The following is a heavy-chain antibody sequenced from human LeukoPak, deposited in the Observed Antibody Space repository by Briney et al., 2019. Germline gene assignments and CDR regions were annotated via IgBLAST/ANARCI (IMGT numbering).Heavy chain of an antibody. CDR1: GYTFTSYG. CDR3: AKDWPIVPAASWVPFDY. CDR2: ISAYNGNT. Sequence: ASVKVSCKASGYTFTSYGISWVRQAPGQGLEWMGWISAYNGNTNYAQKLQGRVTMTTDTSTSTAYMELRSLRSDDTAVYYCAKDWPIVPAASWVPFDYWGQGTLVTVSS. D-gene: IGHD2-2*01. V-gene: IGHV1-18*01. J-gene: IGHJ4*02.